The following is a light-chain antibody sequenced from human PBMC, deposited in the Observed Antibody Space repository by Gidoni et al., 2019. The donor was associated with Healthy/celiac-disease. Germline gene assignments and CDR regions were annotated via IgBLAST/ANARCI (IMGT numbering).Light chain of an antibody. Sequence: AIRMTPSPSSFSASTGDRVTITCRASQGISSYLAWYQQKPGKDPKLLIYAASTLQSGVPSRFSGSGAGTDFTLTISCLQSEDFATYYCQQYYSYPRTFGQGTKVEIK. CDR2: AAS. CDR1: QGISSY. V-gene: IGKV1-8*01. J-gene: IGKJ1*01. CDR3: QQYYSYPRT.